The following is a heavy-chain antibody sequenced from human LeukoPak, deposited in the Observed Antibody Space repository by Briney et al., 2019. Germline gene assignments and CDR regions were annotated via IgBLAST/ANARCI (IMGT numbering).Heavy chain of an antibody. CDR3: ARVLLVRGGEYYYMDV. J-gene: IGHJ6*03. D-gene: IGHD3-10*01. CDR1: GFIFSTYS. CDR2: INSGSSYI. Sequence: GGSLRLSCVVSGFIFSTYSMNWVRQAPGKGLEWVSSINSGSSYIYYADSLEGRFTISRDNAKNSLYLQMNSPRAEDTAVYYCARVLLVRGGEYYYMDVWGKGTTVTVSS. V-gene: IGHV3-21*01.